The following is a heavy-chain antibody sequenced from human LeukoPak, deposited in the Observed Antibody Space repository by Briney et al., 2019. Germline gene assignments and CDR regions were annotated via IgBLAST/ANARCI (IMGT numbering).Heavy chain of an antibody. D-gene: IGHD3-9*01. J-gene: IGHJ4*02. CDR1: EFTFSSYA. Sequence: PGRSLRLSCAASEFTFSSYAMHWVRQSPDKRLEWVALISYDGRNKDYADSVKGRFTISRDNPKNSLYLQMNSLRGEDTAVYYCARGMDYDILAGPPDYWGQGTLVTVSS. CDR2: ISYDGRNK. V-gene: IGHV3-30*04. CDR3: ARGMDYDILAGPPDY.